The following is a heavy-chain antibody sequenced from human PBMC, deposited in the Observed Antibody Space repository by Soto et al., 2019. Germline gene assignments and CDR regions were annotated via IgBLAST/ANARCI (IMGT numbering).Heavy chain of an antibody. Sequence: SETLSLTCTVSGCSISSSSYYWGWIRQPPGKGLECIGSIYYSGSTYYNPSLKSRVTISVDTSKNQFSLKLSSVTAADTAVYYCVPSNWFDPWGQGTLVTVS. J-gene: IGHJ5*02. V-gene: IGHV4-39*01. CDR1: GCSISSSSYY. CDR2: IYYSGST. CDR3: VPSNWFDP.